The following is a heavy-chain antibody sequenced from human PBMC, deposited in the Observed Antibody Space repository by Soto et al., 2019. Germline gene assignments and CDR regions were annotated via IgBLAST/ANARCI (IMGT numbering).Heavy chain of an antibody. CDR3: ARRGSIDARYVF. CDR1: GASISSSGYY. D-gene: IGHD6-6*01. J-gene: IGHJ4*02. CDR2: IYFSGNM. V-gene: IGHV4-39*02. Sequence: QQQLQESGPGLVKPSETLSLTCTVSGASISSSGYYWAWIRQPPGKGLEWIGGIYFSGNMYYNPSLESRVAIFVDTSKNNSSQKLSSVTAADTAVYYCARRGSIDARYVFWGQGTLVTVSS.